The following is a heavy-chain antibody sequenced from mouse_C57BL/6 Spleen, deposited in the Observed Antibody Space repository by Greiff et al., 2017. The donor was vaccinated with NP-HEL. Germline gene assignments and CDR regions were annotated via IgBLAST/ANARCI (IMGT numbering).Heavy chain of an antibody. CDR2: FHPYNDDT. J-gene: IGHJ2*01. D-gene: IGHD4-1*02. CDR3: ARTNWDKDYFDY. V-gene: IGHV1-47*01. CDR1: GYTFTTYP. Sequence: QVQLQQSGAELVKPGASVKMSCKASGYTFTTYPIEWMKQNHGKSLEWIGNFHPYNDDTKYNAKFKGQATLTVEKSSSTVYLELSRLTSDVSAVYYCARTNWDKDYFDYWGQGTTLTVSS.